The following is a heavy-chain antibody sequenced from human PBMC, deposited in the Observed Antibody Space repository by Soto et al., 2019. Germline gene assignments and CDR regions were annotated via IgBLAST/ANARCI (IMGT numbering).Heavy chain of an antibody. J-gene: IGHJ6*02. CDR1: GFTFSSYA. CDR2: IRAGGDST. D-gene: IGHD3-10*01. Sequence: EVQLLESGGALVQPGGSLRLSCAATGFTFSSYAMNWVRQAPGEGLKWVSAIRAGGDSTYYAASVKGRFTISRDNSKNTLYLQMNSLRAEDTAVYYCTKPVAMFRGVVALGNYFYSGMDVWGQGTTVTVSS. CDR3: TKPVAMFRGVVALGNYFYSGMDV. V-gene: IGHV3-23*01.